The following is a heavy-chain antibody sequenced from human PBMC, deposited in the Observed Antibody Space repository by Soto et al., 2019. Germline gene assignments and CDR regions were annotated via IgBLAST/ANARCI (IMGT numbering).Heavy chain of an antibody. J-gene: IGHJ4*02. CDR2: IYWDDDK. CDR3: ARLPCYGWGSHSFDY. Sequence: QITLKESGPTLVRPTQTLTLTCTFSGFSLTTSGVGVGWIRQPPGKALEWLAVIYWDDDKRYSSSLKSRLTITQDTSKQQVGLTMTNMDPVDTARYYCARLPCYGWGSHSFDYRCQGTLVTVSS. CDR1: GFSLTTSGVG. D-gene: IGHD3-10*01. V-gene: IGHV2-5*02.